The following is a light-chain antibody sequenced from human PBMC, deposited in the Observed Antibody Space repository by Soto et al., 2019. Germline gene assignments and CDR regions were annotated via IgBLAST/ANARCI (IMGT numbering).Light chain of an antibody. Sequence: IQLTQSACTRAATIGDTSTITSQASQTISSWLAWYQQKPGKAPKLLIYEASTLKSGVPSRFSGSGSGTEFTLTISSLQPDDFATYYCQHYNSYSEAFGQGTKVDIK. CDR3: QHYNSYSEA. CDR2: EAS. J-gene: IGKJ1*01. CDR1: QTISSW. V-gene: IGKV1-5*03.